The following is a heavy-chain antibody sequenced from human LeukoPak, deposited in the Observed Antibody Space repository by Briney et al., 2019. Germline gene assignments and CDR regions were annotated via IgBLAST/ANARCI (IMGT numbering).Heavy chain of an antibody. V-gene: IGHV3-7*01. D-gene: IGHD6-13*01. CDR1: GFTFSKLW. J-gene: IGHJ4*02. CDR3: ARGGSDRSRYRVY. CDR2: IEPDGSDK. Sequence: PGGSLRLSCAASGFTFSKLWMTWVRQAPGKGLEWVANIEPDGSDKFYLDSVKGRFTISRDNAKNSLLLQMNSLSAEDTAVYYCARGGSDRSRYRVYWGQGTPVTVSS.